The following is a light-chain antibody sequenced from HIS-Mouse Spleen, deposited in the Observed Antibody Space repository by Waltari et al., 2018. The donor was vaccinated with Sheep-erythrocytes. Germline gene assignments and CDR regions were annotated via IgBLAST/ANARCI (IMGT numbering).Light chain of an antibody. V-gene: IGKV3-15*01. CDR3: QQYNNWPPPYT. CDR2: GAY. CDR1: QSVSSN. J-gene: IGKJ2*01. Sequence: ATLSCRASQSVSSNLAWYQQKPGQAPRLLIYGAYTRATGIPARFSGSGSGTEFTLTISSMQSEDFAVYYCQQYNNWPPPYTFGQGTKLEIK.